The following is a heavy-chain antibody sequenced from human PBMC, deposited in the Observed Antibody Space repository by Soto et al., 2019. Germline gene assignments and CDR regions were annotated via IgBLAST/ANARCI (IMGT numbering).Heavy chain of an antibody. Sequence: GGSLRLSCVASGFSFSNYHMNWVRQAPGKGLEWISYITDSSDTVHYAESVRGRFTISRDNAESSLFLQMNSLRDEDTAVYFCARDFGHGYYLDYWGRGTLVTVSS. D-gene: IGHD3-3*01. CDR2: ITDSSDTV. J-gene: IGHJ4*02. CDR3: ARDFGHGYYLDY. CDR1: GFSFSNYH. V-gene: IGHV3-48*02.